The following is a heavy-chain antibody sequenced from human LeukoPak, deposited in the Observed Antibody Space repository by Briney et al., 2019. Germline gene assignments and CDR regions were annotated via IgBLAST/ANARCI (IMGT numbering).Heavy chain of an antibody. CDR2: ISSSSSYI. CDR3: ARLAVEGSSYYFDY. J-gene: IGHJ4*02. Sequence: GGSLRLSCAASGFTFSSYSMNWVRQAPGKGLEWVSSISSSSSYIYYADSVKGRFTISRDNAKNSLYLQMNSLRAEDTAVYYCARLAVEGSSYYFDYWGQGTLVTVSS. D-gene: IGHD6-19*01. V-gene: IGHV3-21*01. CDR1: GFTFSSYS.